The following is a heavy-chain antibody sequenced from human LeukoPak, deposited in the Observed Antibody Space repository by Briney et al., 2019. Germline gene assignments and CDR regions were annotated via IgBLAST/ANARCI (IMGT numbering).Heavy chain of an antibody. J-gene: IGHJ5*02. CDR3: AGLSTVIT. Sequence: GGSLRLSCAASGFTFSNYWLHWVRQAPGKGLVWVSRFNTDGSSTSYADSVKGRFTISRDNAKNTVYLQMNSLRAEDTAVYYCAGLSTVITWGQGTLVTVSS. V-gene: IGHV3-74*01. CDR2: FNTDGSST. CDR1: GFTFSNYW. D-gene: IGHD4-23*01.